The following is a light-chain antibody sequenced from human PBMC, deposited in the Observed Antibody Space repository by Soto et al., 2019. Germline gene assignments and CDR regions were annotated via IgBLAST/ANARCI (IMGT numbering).Light chain of an antibody. V-gene: IGLV2-14*01. CDR3: CSYTSTNLYV. CDR1: SNDVGGYDY. J-gene: IGLJ1*01. CDR2: DVS. Sequence: QSALTQPASVSGSPGQSITMSCTGTSNDVGGYDYVSWYQQRPGKAPKLMIYDVSNRPSGVSDRFSGSKFGNTASLTISGLQAEYEADYYCCSYTSTNLYVFGTGTKVTVL.